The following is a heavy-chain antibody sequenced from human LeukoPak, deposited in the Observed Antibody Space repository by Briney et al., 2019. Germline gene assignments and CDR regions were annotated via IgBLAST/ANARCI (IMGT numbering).Heavy chain of an antibody. CDR1: GGSFSGYY. J-gene: IGHJ5*02. D-gene: IGHD3-22*01. Sequence: PSETLSLTCAVYGGSFSGYYWSWIRQPPGKGLEWIGEINHSGSTNYNPSLKSRVTISVDTSKNQFSLKLSSVTAADTAVYYCASHPSYYYDSSGSKEGNWFDPWGQGTLVTVSS. CDR2: INHSGST. CDR3: ASHPSYYYDSSGSKEGNWFDP. V-gene: IGHV4-34*01.